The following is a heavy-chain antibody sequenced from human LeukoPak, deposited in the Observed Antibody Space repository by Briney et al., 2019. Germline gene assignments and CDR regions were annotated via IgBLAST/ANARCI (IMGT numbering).Heavy chain of an antibody. V-gene: IGHV4-31*03. J-gene: IGHJ4*02. CDR2: IYYSGST. CDR1: GGSISSGGYY. CDR3: ARRVGATVDY. Sequence: SQTLSLTCTVSGGSISSGGYYWSWIRQHPGKGLEWIGYIYYSGSTYYNPSLKSRVTISVDTSKNQFSLKLSSVTAADTAAYYCARRVGATVDYWGQGTLVTVSS. D-gene: IGHD1-26*01.